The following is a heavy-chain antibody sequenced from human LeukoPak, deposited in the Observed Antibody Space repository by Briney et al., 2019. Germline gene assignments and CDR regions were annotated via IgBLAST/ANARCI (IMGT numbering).Heavy chain of an antibody. J-gene: IGHJ4*02. Sequence: PSETLSLTCTVSGGSISSSSYYWGWIRQPPGKGLEWIGSIYYSGGTYYNPSLKSRVTISVDTSKNQFSLKLSSVTAADTAVYYCAFNLLNLFDYWGQGTLVTVSS. CDR2: IYYSGGT. V-gene: IGHV4-39*07. D-gene: IGHD1-14*01. CDR3: AFNLLNLFDY. CDR1: GGSISSSSYY.